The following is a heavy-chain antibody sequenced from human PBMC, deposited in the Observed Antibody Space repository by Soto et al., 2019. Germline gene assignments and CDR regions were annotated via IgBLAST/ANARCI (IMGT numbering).Heavy chain of an antibody. D-gene: IGHD5-12*01. J-gene: IGHJ4*02. CDR3: AKDRAGRDGYHFGTNDY. CDR2: ISYDGSNK. CDR1: GFTFSSYG. Sequence: QVQLVESGGGVVQPGRSLRLSCAASGFTFSSYGMHWVRQAPGKGLEWVVVISYDGSNKYYADSVNGRFTISRDNSQNTLHLQMNSLRAEDTAVSYCAKDRAGRDGYHFGTNDYWGQGNLVNVSS. V-gene: IGHV3-30*18.